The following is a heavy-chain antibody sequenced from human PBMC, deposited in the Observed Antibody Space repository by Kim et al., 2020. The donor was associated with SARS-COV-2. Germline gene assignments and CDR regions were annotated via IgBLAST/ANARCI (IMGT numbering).Heavy chain of an antibody. D-gene: IGHD2-15*01. CDR3: AGEEGYRDGRSFWGSFDP. CDR2: ILYSGNT. CDR1: GGSIRDHF. Sequence: SETLSLTCAVSGGSIRDHFWTWIRHLPGRRLEWIGEILYSGNTNNNPSLRSRLSISVDTSKNQFSLTLTSVTAADTGVYFCAGEEGYRDGRSFWGSFDPWGQGTLVTVSS. J-gene: IGHJ5*02. V-gene: IGHV4-34*12.